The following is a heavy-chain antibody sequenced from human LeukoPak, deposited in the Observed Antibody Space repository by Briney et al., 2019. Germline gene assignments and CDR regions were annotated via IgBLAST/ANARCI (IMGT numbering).Heavy chain of an antibody. V-gene: IGHV1-2*02. CDR3: AKGSGIVVVVPVGWFDP. CDR1: GYTFTGYY. Sequence: GASVKVSCKASGYTFTGYYMHWVRQAPGQGLEWMGWINPNSGGTNYAQKFQGRVTMTRDTSISTAYMELSRLRSDDTAVYYCAKGSGIVVVVPVGWFDPWGQGTLVTVSS. J-gene: IGHJ5*02. CDR2: INPNSGGT. D-gene: IGHD2-15*01.